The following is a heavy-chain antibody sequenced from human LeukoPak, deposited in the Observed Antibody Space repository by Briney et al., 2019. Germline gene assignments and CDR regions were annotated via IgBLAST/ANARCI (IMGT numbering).Heavy chain of an antibody. CDR1: GFTFSSYW. CDR2: INSDGSST. Sequence: GGSLRLSCAASGFTFSSYWMHWVRQAPGKGLVWVSRINSDGSSTSYADSVKGRFTISRDNAKNTLYLQMNSLRAEDTAVYYCARVDSSGWYYYYGMDGWGKGTTVTVSS. J-gene: IGHJ6*04. D-gene: IGHD6-19*01. CDR3: ARVDSSGWYYYYGMDG. V-gene: IGHV3-74*01.